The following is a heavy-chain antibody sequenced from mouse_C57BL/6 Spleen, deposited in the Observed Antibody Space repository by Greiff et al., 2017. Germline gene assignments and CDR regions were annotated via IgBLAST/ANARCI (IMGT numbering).Heavy chain of an antibody. J-gene: IGHJ4*01. Sequence: QVQLQQPGAELVKPGASVKLSCKASGYTFTSYWMHWVKQRPGQGLEWIGMIHPNSGSTNYNEKFKSKATLTVDKSSSTAYMQLSSLTSEDSAVYYCAREAELRRDEAMDYWGQGTSVTVSS. CDR2: IHPNSGST. V-gene: IGHV1-64*01. D-gene: IGHD2-4*01. CDR3: AREAELRRDEAMDY. CDR1: GYTFTSYW.